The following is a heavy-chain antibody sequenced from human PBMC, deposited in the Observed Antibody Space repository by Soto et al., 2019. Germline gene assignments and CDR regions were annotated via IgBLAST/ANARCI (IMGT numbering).Heavy chain of an antibody. V-gene: IGHV4-4*02. CDR1: GGFISSSNW. Sequence: PSETLSVTCAVSGGFISSSNWWSWVRRPPGKGLEWIGEIYHSGSTNYNPSLKSRVTISVDKSKNQFSLKLSSVTAADTAVYYCASFCSGGSCYNWFDPWDQGTLVTVSP. CDR2: IYHSGST. D-gene: IGHD2-15*01. J-gene: IGHJ5*02. CDR3: ASFCSGGSCYNWFDP.